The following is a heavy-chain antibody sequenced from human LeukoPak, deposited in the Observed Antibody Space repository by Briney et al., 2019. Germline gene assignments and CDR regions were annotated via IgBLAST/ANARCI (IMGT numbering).Heavy chain of an antibody. CDR2: IYTSGRN. D-gene: IGHD2-2*02. CDR1: GGTISSFY. CDR3: GRAMSPRRIVVVPAAISCGGYYYYMDG. Sequence: SETLSFNCSVSGGTISSFYWRWIRQPAGKELEWIGRIYTSGRNNYNPSLKSRITMSVDTSKNKFSLKLSPVTAADTAVYYCGRAMSPRRIVVVPAAISCGGYYYYMDGWGKGTTVTVSS. J-gene: IGHJ6*03. V-gene: IGHV4-4*07.